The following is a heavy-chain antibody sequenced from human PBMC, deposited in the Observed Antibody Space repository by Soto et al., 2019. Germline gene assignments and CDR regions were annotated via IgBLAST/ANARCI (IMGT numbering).Heavy chain of an antibody. CDR3: ARGLGPYFDSSGYFDY. J-gene: IGHJ4*02. Sequence: ESGGGLVKPGGSLRLSCAASGFTFSRYSMNWVRQAPGKGLEWVSSITTSSSYIYYADSVKGRFTISRDNAKKSLYLQMNSLRAEDTAVYYCARGLGPYFDSSGYFDYWGQGILVTVSS. V-gene: IGHV3-21*01. CDR2: ITTSSSYI. CDR1: GFTFSRYS. D-gene: IGHD3-22*01.